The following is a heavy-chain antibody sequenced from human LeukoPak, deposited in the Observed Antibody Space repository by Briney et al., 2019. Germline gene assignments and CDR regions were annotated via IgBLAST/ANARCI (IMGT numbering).Heavy chain of an antibody. V-gene: IGHV1-69*04. J-gene: IGHJ4*02. CDR1: GGTFSSYA. Sequence: ASVKVSCKASGGTFSSYAISWVRQAPGQGLEWMGRIIPILGIANYAQKFQGRVTITADKSTSTAYMELSSLRSEDTAVYYCATDLLLVYYDSSGYGPPAPLGYWGQGTLVTVSS. CDR2: IIPILGIA. CDR3: ATDLLLVYYDSSGYGPPAPLGY. D-gene: IGHD3-22*01.